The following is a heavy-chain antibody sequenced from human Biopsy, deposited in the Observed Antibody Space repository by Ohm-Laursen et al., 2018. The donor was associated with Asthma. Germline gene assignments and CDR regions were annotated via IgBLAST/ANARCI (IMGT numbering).Heavy chain of an antibody. CDR2: ISYDGSEK. V-gene: IGHV3-30*18. D-gene: IGHD3-10*01. CDR1: RFAFENYA. J-gene: IGHJ6*02. Sequence: SLRLSCAASRFAFENYAMYWVRQTPGKGPEWVALISYDGSEKAYLDSVKGRFTISRDNFKRTLHLQMSSLRPEDSATYYCAKDRFDGSVTSSYYYYGIDVWGQGTTVTVSS. CDR3: AKDRFDGSVTSSYYYYGIDV.